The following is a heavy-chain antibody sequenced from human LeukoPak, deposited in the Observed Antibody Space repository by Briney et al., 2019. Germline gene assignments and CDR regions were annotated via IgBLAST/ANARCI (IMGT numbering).Heavy chain of an antibody. CDR2: ISSSSSTI. V-gene: IGHV3-48*01. J-gene: IGHJ6*03. D-gene: IGHD6-13*01. Sequence: GGSLRLSCAASGFTFSSYSMNWVRQAPGKGLEWVSYISSSSSTIYYADSVKGRFTISRDNAKSSLYLQMNSLRAEDTAVYYCARVIAAAQLYYYMDVWGKGTTVTVSS. CDR1: GFTFSSYS. CDR3: ARVIAAAQLYYYMDV.